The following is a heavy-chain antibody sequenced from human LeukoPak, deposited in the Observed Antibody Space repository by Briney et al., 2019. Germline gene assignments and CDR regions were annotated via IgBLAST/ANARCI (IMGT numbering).Heavy chain of an antibody. J-gene: IGHJ4*02. Sequence: GGSLRLSCAASAFTFSTYAMSWVRQAPGKGLDWVSAISDSGGSTYYADSVKGRFTISRDNSKNTLYLQLNNLRAEDTAVYYCARLAALVRGVIDYWGQGTLVTVSS. V-gene: IGHV3-23*01. CDR1: AFTFSTYA. D-gene: IGHD3-10*01. CDR3: ARLAALVRGVIDY. CDR2: ISDSGGST.